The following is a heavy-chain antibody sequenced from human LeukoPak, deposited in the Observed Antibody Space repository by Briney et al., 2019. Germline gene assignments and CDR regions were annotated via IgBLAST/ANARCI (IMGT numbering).Heavy chain of an antibody. CDR2: INIRGNT. D-gene: IGHD4-17*01. J-gene: IGHJ4*02. CDR1: DGSISNYY. Sequence: SETLSLTCTVSDGSISNYYWSWIRQPAGKGLQWIGRINIRGNTNYNPSLKSRVTMSVDTSKNQFSLKLHSLTAADTAVYYCAREYGDFDYWGQGTLVTVSS. V-gene: IGHV4-4*07. CDR3: AREYGDFDY.